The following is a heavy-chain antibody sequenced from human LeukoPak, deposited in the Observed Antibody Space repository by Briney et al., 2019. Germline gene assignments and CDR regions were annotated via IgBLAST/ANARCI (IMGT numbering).Heavy chain of an antibody. D-gene: IGHD2-2*01. J-gene: IGHJ4*02. CDR2: IRTKPYGGTP. CDR1: GFTFGDHT. CDR3: TRGRIGYCSGTSCYLDS. V-gene: IGHV3-49*04. Sequence: PGGSLRLSXTGSGFTFGDHTMNWVRQAPGKGLEWVGFIRTKPYGGTPEYAASVAGRFTISRDDSRGIAYLQMNSLKVEDTAVYFCTRGRIGYCSGTSCYLDSWGQGTLVTVSS.